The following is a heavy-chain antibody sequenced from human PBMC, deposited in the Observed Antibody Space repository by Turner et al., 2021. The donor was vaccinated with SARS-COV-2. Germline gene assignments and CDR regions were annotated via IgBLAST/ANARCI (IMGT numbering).Heavy chain of an antibody. CDR3: ARATAYDSSGSTFDY. D-gene: IGHD3-22*01. Sequence: STCAITWVRPPPGQGLEWMGWIIPIFGTANYAQKFQGRVTITADESTSTAYMELSSLRSDDTAVYYCARATAYDSSGSTFDYWGQGTLVSVSS. J-gene: IGHJ4*02. CDR1: STCA. CDR2: IIPIFGTA. V-gene: IGHV1-69*01.